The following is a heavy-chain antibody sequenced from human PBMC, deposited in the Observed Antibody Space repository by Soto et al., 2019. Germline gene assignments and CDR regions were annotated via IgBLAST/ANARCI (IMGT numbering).Heavy chain of an antibody. CDR3: ARGRGGETGGRLDY. CDR2: MNPNTGDT. Sequence: QVQLVQSGAEVKKPGASVRISCKASGYSFTTFDINWVRQASGQGLEWVGWMNPNTGDTVFVQNFQGRASMTRNSSLSTAFMEVSGLKVEDTAVYYCARGRGGETGGRLDYWGQGTPVIVSS. J-gene: IGHJ4*02. CDR1: GYSFTTFD. V-gene: IGHV1-8*02. D-gene: IGHD2-8*02.